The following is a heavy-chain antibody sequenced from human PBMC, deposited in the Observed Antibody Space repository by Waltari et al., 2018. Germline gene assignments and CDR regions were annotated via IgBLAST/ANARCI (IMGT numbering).Heavy chain of an antibody. CDR1: GGSISSSSYY. J-gene: IGHJ4*02. CDR2: IYYSGVT. CDR3: ASTVYYDSSGWTYYFDY. Sequence: QLQLQESGPGLVKPSETLSLTCTVSGGSISSSSYYWGWIRQPPGKGLEWIWSIYYSGVTYHNPSLKSRVTISVDTSKNQFSLKLSSVTAADTAVYYCASTVYYDSSGWTYYFDYWGQGTLVTVSS. V-gene: IGHV4-39*01. D-gene: IGHD3-22*01.